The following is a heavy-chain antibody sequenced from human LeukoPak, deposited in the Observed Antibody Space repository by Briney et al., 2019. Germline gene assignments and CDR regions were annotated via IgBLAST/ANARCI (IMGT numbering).Heavy chain of an antibody. CDR2: IYYSGST. Sequence: ETLSLTCTVSGGSISSYYWSWVRQPPGKGLEWIGYIYYSGSTNYNPSLKSRVTISVDTSKNQFSLKLSSVTAADTAVYYCAREGFLGAFDIWGQGTMVTVSS. V-gene: IGHV4-59*01. CDR1: GGSISSYY. J-gene: IGHJ3*02. D-gene: IGHD3-10*01. CDR3: AREGFLGAFDI.